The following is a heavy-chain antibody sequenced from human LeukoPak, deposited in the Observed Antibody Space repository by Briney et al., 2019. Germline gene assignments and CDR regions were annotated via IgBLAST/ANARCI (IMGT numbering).Heavy chain of an antibody. Sequence: ASVKVSCKASGYTFTGYYMHWVRQAPGQGLEWMGWISAYNGNTNYAQKLQGRVTMTTDTSTSTAYMELRSLRSDDTAVYYCARDSGNIAVAGVGYWGQGTLVTVSS. V-gene: IGHV1-18*04. CDR2: ISAYNGNT. CDR3: ARDSGNIAVAGVGY. CDR1: GYTFTGYY. J-gene: IGHJ4*02. D-gene: IGHD6-19*01.